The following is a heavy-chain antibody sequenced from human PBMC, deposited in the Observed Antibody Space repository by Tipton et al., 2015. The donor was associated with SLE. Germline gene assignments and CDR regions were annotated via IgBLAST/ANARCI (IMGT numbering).Heavy chain of an antibody. D-gene: IGHD5-18*01. CDR2: ISWNSGSI. Sequence: RSLRLSCAASGFTFDDYAMHWVRQAPGKGLEWVSGISWNSGSIGYADSVKGRFTISRDSAKNSLYLQMNSLRAEDTALYYCARGRVDTAMLTWFDPWGQGTLVTVSS. CDR1: GFTFDDYA. V-gene: IGHV3-9*01. CDR3: ARGRVDTAMLTWFDP. J-gene: IGHJ5*02.